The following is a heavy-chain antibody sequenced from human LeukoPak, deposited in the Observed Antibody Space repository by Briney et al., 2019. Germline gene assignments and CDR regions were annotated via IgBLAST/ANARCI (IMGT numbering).Heavy chain of an antibody. CDR2: INPDGSGK. J-gene: IGHJ4*02. V-gene: IGHV3-7*01. D-gene: IGHD3-22*01. Sequence: GGSLRLSCEASGFTLSTYWMNWVRQVPGKGLDWVANINPDGSGKRYVDSVKGRFTIARDNADNSLSLQMNSLRAEDTAVYYCARGYYYHTSGYWGIDYWGQGTLVTVSS. CDR1: GFTLSTYW. CDR3: ARGYYYHTSGYWGIDY.